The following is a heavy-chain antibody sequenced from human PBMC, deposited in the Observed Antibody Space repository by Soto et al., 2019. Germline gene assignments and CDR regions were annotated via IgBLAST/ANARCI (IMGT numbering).Heavy chain of an antibody. CDR1: GFSFTNFA. CDR3: AKDDFTDRGDDYFDY. CDR2: IGASGDIT. D-gene: IGHD2-21*02. V-gene: IGHV3-23*01. Sequence: GGSLRLSCAASGFSFTNFAMSWVRQAPGKGLEWVAGIGASGDITWYADSVKGRLSISRDNSKNTLYLQLNSLRFEDTAVYYCAKDDFTDRGDDYFDYWGPGSLVTVSS. J-gene: IGHJ4*02.